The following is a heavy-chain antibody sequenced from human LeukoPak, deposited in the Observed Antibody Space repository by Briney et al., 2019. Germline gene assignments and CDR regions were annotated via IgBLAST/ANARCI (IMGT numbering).Heavy chain of an antibody. CDR3: ARTGYSSRRSYYYYMDV. V-gene: IGHV1-18*01. J-gene: IGHJ6*03. Sequence: GASVKVSCKASGYTFTSYAFRWVRQAPGQGLEWMGWISAYNGNTNYAPNLQGRVTMTTDTSTSTAYMELRSLRSEDTAVYYCARTGYSSRRSYYYYMDVWGKGTTVTVSS. CDR2: ISAYNGNT. D-gene: IGHD6-13*01. CDR1: GYTFTSYA.